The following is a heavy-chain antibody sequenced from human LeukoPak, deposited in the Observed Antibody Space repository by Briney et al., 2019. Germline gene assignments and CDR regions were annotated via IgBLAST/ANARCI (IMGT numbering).Heavy chain of an antibody. CDR2: IWYDGSNT. CDR1: GFTLSNYG. Sequence: GGSLRLSCAASGFTLSNYGMHWVRQAPGKGLEWVSVIWYDGSNTYYGDSVKGRFTISRDNAKNTLYLQMNSLRAEDSAVYYCARDRPHNWFDPWGQGTLVTVSS. V-gene: IGHV3-33*01. CDR3: ARDRPHNWFDP. D-gene: IGHD1-14*01. J-gene: IGHJ5*02.